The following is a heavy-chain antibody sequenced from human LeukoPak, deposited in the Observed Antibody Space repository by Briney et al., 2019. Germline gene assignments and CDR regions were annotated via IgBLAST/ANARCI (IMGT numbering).Heavy chain of an antibody. D-gene: IGHD3-10*01. Sequence: SGGSLRLSCAASGFTFSSYEMNWVRQAPGKGLEWVSYISSSGSTIYYADSVKGRFTISRDNAKNSLYLQMNSLRAEDTAVYYCARVGAVGAFDIWGQGTMVTVSS. J-gene: IGHJ3*02. V-gene: IGHV3-48*03. CDR2: ISSSGSTI. CDR1: GFTFSSYE. CDR3: ARVGAVGAFDI.